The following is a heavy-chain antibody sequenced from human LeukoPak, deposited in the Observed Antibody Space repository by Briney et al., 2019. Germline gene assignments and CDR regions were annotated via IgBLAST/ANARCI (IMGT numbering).Heavy chain of an antibody. V-gene: IGHV4-30-2*01. CDR3: ARSTMTTVTAAD. CDR2: IYHSGST. J-gene: IGHJ4*02. D-gene: IGHD4-17*01. Sequence: SQTLSLTCTVSGGSISSGGYYWSWIRQPPGKGLEWIGYIYHSGSTYYNPSLKSRVTISVDRSKNQFSLKLSSVTAADTAVYYCARSTMTTVTAADWGQGTLVTVSS. CDR1: GGSISSGGYY.